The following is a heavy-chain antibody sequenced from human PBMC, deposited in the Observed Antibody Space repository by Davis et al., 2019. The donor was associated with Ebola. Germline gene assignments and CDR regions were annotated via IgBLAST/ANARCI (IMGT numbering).Heavy chain of an antibody. J-gene: IGHJ4*02. Sequence: GESLKISCAASGFTFSSYSMNWVRQAPGKGLERVSYISSSSSTIYYADSVKGRFTISRDNAKNSLYLQMNSLRAEDTAVYYCARDREYQLLYLYDFWSGYPDYWGQGTLVTVSS. CDR3: ARDREYQLLYLYDFWSGYPDY. CDR1: GFTFSSYS. V-gene: IGHV3-48*04. D-gene: IGHD3-3*01. CDR2: ISSSSSTI.